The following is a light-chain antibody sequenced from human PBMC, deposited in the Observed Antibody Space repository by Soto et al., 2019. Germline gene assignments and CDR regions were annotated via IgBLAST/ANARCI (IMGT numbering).Light chain of an antibody. CDR2: SID. J-gene: IGLJ1*01. V-gene: IGLV7-43*01. Sequence: QTVVTQEPSVTVSPGGTVTLTCAPTTGAVTSGNFPSWFQQKPGQPPRPLTYSIDSKHSWTPARFSGSLLEGKAGLTLSGAQPEDEAEYYCLLYYGGAGVFGTGTQLTVL. CDR1: TGAVTSGNF. CDR3: LLYYGGAGV.